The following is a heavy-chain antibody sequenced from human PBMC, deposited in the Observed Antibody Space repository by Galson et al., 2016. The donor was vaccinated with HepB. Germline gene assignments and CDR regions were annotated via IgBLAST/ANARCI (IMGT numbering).Heavy chain of an antibody. D-gene: IGHD1-14*01. Sequence: SLRLSCATSGFTFSSYAMAWVRQAPGKGLEWVSGTSGTGTDTYYADSVKGRFTISRDNSKNTLYLQLRSLRPEDTAVYYRAKALAAITGELADWGQGTLLVVSS. J-gene: IGHJ4*02. CDR2: TSGTGTDT. CDR1: GFTFSSYA. V-gene: IGHV3-23*01. CDR3: AKALAAITGELAD.